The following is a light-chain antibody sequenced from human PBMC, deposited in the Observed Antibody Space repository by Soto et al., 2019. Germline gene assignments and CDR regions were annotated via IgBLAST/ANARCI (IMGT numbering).Light chain of an antibody. V-gene: IGLV2-14*01. CDR2: EVS. CDR1: SSDVGDFDC. Sequence: QLVLSQPASVSGSPGQSITISCTGTSSDVGDFDCVSWYQQHPGKAPKLMIYEVSDRPSGVSNRFSGSKSGDTASLTISGLQAEDEADYYCSSYTSSSTLVFGGGTKVTVL. J-gene: IGLJ2*01. CDR3: SSYTSSSTLV.